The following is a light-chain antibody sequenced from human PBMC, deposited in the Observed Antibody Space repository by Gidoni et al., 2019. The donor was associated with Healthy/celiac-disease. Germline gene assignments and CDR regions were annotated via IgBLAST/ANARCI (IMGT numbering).Light chain of an antibody. CDR1: QSISSY. J-gene: IGKJ4*01. CDR2: AAS. V-gene: IGKV1-39*01. CDR3: QQSYRTPLT. Sequence: IQMPQSPSSLSASVGYRVTITCRASQSISSYLNWYQQKPGKAPKLLIYAASSLQSGVPSRFSGSGSGTDFTLTISSLQPEDFATYYCQQSYRTPLTFGGGTKVEIK.